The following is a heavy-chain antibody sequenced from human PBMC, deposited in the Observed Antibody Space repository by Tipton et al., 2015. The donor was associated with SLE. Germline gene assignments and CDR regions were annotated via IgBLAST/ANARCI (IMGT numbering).Heavy chain of an antibody. CDR1: GFTFDDYA. CDR2: ISWNSGSI. Sequence: SLRLSCAASGFTFDDYAMHWVRQAPGKGLEWVSGISWNSGSIAYADSVKGRFTISRDNAKNSLYLQMNSLRAEDTALYYCARVLGSRYRTNGVCPSPYYYYYYMDVWGKGTSVTVSS. V-gene: IGHV3-9*01. D-gene: IGHD2-8*01. CDR3: ARVLGSRYRTNGVCPSPYYYYYYMDV. J-gene: IGHJ6*03.